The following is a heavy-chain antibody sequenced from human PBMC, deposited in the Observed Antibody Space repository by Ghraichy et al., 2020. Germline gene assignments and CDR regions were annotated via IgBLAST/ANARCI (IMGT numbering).Heavy chain of an antibody. V-gene: IGHV3-23*01. J-gene: IGHJ4*02. D-gene: IGHD3-3*01. CDR2: ISGSGGST. CDR3: AKSGPPLYYDFWSGYYY. CDR1: GFTFSSYA. Sequence: GGSLRLSCAASGFTFSSYAMSWVRQAPGKGLEWVSAISGSGGSTYYADSVKGRFTISRDNSKNTLYLQMNSLRAEDTAVYYCAKSGPPLYYDFWSGYYYWGQGTLVTVSS.